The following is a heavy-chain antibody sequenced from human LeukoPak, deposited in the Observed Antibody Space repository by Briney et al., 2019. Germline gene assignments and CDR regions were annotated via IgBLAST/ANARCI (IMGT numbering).Heavy chain of an antibody. Sequence: SETLSPTCTVSGGSISSSYYYWSWIRQHPGKGLEWIGYIYYSGSTYYNPSLKSRVTISVDTSKNQFSLKLSSVTAADTAVYYCARVSGDYGDYGYRFDYWGQGTLVTVSS. CDR2: IYYSGST. D-gene: IGHD4-17*01. V-gene: IGHV4-31*03. CDR3: ARVSGDYGDYGYRFDY. J-gene: IGHJ4*02. CDR1: GGSISSSYYY.